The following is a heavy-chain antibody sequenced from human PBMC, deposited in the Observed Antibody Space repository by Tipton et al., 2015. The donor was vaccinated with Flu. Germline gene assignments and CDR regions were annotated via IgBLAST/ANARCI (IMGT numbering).Heavy chain of an antibody. CDR3: ASTYGDSPFDY. D-gene: IGHD4-17*01. CDR2: IYTSGST. V-gene: IGHV4-4*07. CDR1: GGSISSYY. J-gene: IGHJ4*02. Sequence: LRLSCTVSGGSISSYYWSWIRQPAGKGLEWIGRIYTSGSTNYNPSLKSRVTMSVDTSKNQFSLKLSSVTAADTAVYYCASTYGDSPFDYWGQGTLVTVSS.